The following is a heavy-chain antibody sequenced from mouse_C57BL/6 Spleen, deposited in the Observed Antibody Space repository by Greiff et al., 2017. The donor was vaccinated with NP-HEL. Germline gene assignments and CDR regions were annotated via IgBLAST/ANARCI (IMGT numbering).Heavy chain of an antibody. Sequence: VVESGGGLVKPGGSLKLSCAASGFTFSSYAMSWVRQTPEKRLEWVATISDGGSYTYYPDNVKGRFTISRDNAKNNLYLQMSHLKSEDTAMYYCARVRYYGSSYAPYYFDYWGQGTTLTVSS. CDR3: ARVRYYGSSYAPYYFDY. D-gene: IGHD1-1*01. CDR1: GFTFSSYA. CDR2: ISDGGSYT. V-gene: IGHV5-4*01. J-gene: IGHJ2*01.